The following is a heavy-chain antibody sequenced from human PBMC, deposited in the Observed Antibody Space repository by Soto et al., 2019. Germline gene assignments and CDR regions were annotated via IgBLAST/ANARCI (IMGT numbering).Heavy chain of an antibody. Sequence: EVQMVESGGGLVKPGGSLRLSCAASGFIFTNAWMTWVRQAPGKGLEWVGRIKSNPDGGTTDYAAPVKGRFTISRDDSRDTLYLQMNSLKIEDTAVYFCATGIVVPYWGQGTLVTVSS. CDR1: GFIFTNAW. CDR3: ATGIVVPY. V-gene: IGHV3-15*01. J-gene: IGHJ4*02. CDR2: IKSNPDGGTT. D-gene: IGHD2-2*01.